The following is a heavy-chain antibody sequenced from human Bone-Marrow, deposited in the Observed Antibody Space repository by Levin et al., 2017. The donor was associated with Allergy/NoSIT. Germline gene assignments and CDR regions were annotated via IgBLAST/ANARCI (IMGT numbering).Heavy chain of an antibody. CDR1: GFSLSTSGMS. V-gene: IGHV2-70*11. Sequence: SGPTLVKPTQTLTLTCTFSGFSLSTSGMSVNWIRQPPGKALEWLGRIDWDEDKYQRTSLQTRLSISRDTAKNHVVLTMTSMDPLDTATYYCARGATHSDASGYYYVFDYWGQGALVTVSS. CDR2: IDWDEDK. J-gene: IGHJ4*02. CDR3: ARGATHSDASGYYYVFDY. D-gene: IGHD3-22*01.